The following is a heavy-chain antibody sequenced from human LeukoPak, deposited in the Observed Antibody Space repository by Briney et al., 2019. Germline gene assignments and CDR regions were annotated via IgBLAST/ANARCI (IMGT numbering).Heavy chain of an antibody. D-gene: IGHD3-22*01. Sequence: GGSLRLSCAASGFTVSSNYMSWVRQAPGKGLEWVSVIYSGGSTYYADSVKGRFTISRNNSKNTLYLQMNSLRAEDTAVYYCASRVITMIVVEDYWGQGTLVTVSS. CDR2: IYSGGST. V-gene: IGHV3-53*01. J-gene: IGHJ4*02. CDR1: GFTVSSNY. CDR3: ASRVITMIVVEDY.